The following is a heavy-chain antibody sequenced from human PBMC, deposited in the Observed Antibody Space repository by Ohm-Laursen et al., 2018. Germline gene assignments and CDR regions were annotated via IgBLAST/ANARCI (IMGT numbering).Heavy chain of an antibody. V-gene: IGHV3-21*01. CDR1: GFTFSDYS. J-gene: IGHJ4*02. Sequence: SLRLSCSASGFTFSDYSMNWVRQAPGKGLEWVSSISSSSSYIYYADSVKGRFTISRDNAKNSLYLQMNSLRAEDTAVYYCARDRANGGSHHDYWGQGTLVTVSS. CDR3: ARDRANGGSHHDY. D-gene: IGHD1-26*01. CDR2: ISSSSSYI.